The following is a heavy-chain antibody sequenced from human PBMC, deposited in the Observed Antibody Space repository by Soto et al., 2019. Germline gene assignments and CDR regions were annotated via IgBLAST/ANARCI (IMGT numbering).Heavy chain of an antibody. D-gene: IGHD6-13*01. J-gene: IGHJ4*02. CDR2: VNAGNGNT. CDR3: ARESLAGAKFDY. V-gene: IGHV1-3*01. CDR1: GDRLASCA. Sequence: GASVEVSWEARGDRLASCARRWVRQAKGKRLEKMGWVNAGNGNTKYSQKFQGRVTITRDTSASTAYMELSSLRSEDTAVYYCARESLAGAKFDYWGQGTLVTVSS.